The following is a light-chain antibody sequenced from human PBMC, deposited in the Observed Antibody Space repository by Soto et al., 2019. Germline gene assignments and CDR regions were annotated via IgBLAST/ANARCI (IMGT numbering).Light chain of an antibody. CDR3: QQSYSTPGA. Sequence: DIQMTQSPSSLSASVGDRPTITCGASQSISSYLNWYKQKPGKAPKLLSYAASSLQSGVPSRFSGSGSGTDFTLTISSLKPEDFETCYCQQSYSTPGAFGQGTKVDI. CDR1: QSISSY. J-gene: IGKJ1*01. CDR2: AAS. V-gene: IGKV1-39*01.